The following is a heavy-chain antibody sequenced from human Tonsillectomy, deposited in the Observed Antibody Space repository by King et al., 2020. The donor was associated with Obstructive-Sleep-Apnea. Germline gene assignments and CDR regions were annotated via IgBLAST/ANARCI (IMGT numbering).Heavy chain of an antibody. CDR2: ISGSGDST. V-gene: IGHV3-23*04. CDR1: GFTFSSYA. D-gene: IGHD1-14*01. J-gene: IGHJ4*02. CDR3: AKEGSGDSNFDY. Sequence: VQLVESGGGLVQPGGSLRLSCVASGFTFSSYAMSWVRQAPGKGLEWVSVISGSGDSTYDADSVKGRFTISRDNSKNTLYLQMNSLRAEDTAVYYCAKEGSGDSNFDYWGQGPLVTVSS.